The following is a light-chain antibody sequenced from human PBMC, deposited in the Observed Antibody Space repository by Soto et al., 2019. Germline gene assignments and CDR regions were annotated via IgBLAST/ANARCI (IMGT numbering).Light chain of an antibody. J-gene: IGLJ1*01. CDR2: DVS. Sequence: QSVLTRPASVSGSPGQSITISCTGTSSDVGGYNYVSWYQHHPGKAPKLIIYDVSNRPSGVSIRLSGSKSDNTASLTISGLQPEDEADYHCSSYTTSNTRQIVFGTGTKVTVL. V-gene: IGLV2-14*03. CDR1: SSDVGGYNY. CDR3: SSYTTSNTRQIV.